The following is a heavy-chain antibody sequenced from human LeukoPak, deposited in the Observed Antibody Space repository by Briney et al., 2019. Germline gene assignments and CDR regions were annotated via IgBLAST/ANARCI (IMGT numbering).Heavy chain of an antibody. CDR2: MNPNSGNT. V-gene: IGHV1-8*03. CDR1: GYTFTSYG. J-gene: IGHJ6*03. CDR3: ARDSSSSEDYYYYYYYMDV. Sequence: ASVKVSRKASGYTFTSYGISWVRQATGQGLEWMGWMNPNSGNTGYAQKFQGRVTITRNTSISTAYMELSSLRSEDTAVYYCARDSSSSEDYYYYYYYMDVWGKGTTVTVSS. D-gene: IGHD6-6*01.